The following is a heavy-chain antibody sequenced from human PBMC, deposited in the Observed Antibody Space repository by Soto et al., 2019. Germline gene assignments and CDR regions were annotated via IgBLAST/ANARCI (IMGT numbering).Heavy chain of an antibody. J-gene: IGHJ5*02. D-gene: IGHD2-15*01. CDR3: ARGSKFVVVVAATNWFDP. CDR1: GGSFSGYY. CDR2: INHSGST. V-gene: IGHV4-34*01. Sequence: QVQLQQWGAGLLKPSETLSLTCAVYGGSFSGYYWTWIRQPPGKGLEWIGEINHSGSTNYNPSLQSRVTISVDTSKNQFSLKLSSVTAADTAVYYCARGSKFVVVVAATNWFDPWGQGTLVTVSS.